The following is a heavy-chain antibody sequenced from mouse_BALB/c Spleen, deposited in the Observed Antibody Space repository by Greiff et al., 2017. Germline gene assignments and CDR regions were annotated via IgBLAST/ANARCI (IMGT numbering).Heavy chain of an antibody. J-gene: IGHJ4*01. V-gene: IGHV5-17*02. Sequence: EVKLMESGGGLVQPGGSRKLSCAASGFTFSSFGMHWVRQAPEKGLEWVAYISSGSSTIYYADTVKGRFTISRDNPKNTLFLQMTSLRSEDTAMYYCARSYDYGNPYYAMDYWGQGTSVTVSS. CDR3: ARSYDYGNPYYAMDY. CDR2: ISSGSSTI. CDR1: GFTFSSFG. D-gene: IGHD2-1*01.